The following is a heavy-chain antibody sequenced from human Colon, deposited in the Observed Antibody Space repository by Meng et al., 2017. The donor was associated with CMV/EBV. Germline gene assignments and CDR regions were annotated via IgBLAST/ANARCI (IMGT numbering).Heavy chain of an antibody. J-gene: IGHJ5*02. CDR3: ARDQGWGDSGGYYTTWFDP. CDR2: ISSRSDVI. V-gene: IGHV3-21*01. D-gene: IGHD3-22*01. Sequence: GESLKISCAASTFMLGSYSMTWVRQAPGKGLEWVSCISSRSDVIYYEDSVKGRFTISRDNAKNSLYLQMNSLRAEDTAVYYCARDQGWGDSGGYYTTWFDPWGQGTLVTVSS. CDR1: TFMLGSYS.